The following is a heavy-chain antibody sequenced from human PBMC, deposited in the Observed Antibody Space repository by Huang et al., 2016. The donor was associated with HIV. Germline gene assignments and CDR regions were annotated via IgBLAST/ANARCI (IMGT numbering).Heavy chain of an antibody. Sequence: QVQLQESVPGLVKPSDTLSLTCAVSGYSISSSNWWGWIRQPPGKGLEWIGYIYYSGSTYYNPSLKGRVTMAVDTAKNQFARKLSSVTAVDTAVYYCARIPTQWLGRYWYFDLWGRGTLVTVSS. D-gene: IGHD6-19*01. V-gene: IGHV4-28*01. J-gene: IGHJ2*01. CDR2: IYYSGST. CDR3: ARIPTQWLGRYWYFDL. CDR1: GYSISSSNW.